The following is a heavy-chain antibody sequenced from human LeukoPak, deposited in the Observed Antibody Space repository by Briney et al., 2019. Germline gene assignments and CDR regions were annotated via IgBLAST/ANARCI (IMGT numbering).Heavy chain of an antibody. CDR3: AKGRRGHYGSGSHGQH. CDR2: ISGSGGST. CDR1: GFTFSSYA. Sequence: GGSLRLSCAASGFTFSSYAMSWVRQAPGKGLEWVSAISGSGGSTYYADSVKGRFTISRDNSKNTLYLQMNSLRAEDTAVYYCAKGRRGHYGSGSHGQHWGQGTLVTVSS. V-gene: IGHV3-23*01. J-gene: IGHJ1*01. D-gene: IGHD3-10*01.